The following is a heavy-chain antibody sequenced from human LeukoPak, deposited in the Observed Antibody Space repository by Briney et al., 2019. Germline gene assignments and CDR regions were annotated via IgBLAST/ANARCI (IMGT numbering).Heavy chain of an antibody. V-gene: IGHV3-7*01. CDR2: IKQDGSEK. CDR1: GFTFSSYW. D-gene: IGHD6-13*01. J-gene: IGHJ4*02. Sequence: GGSLRLSCAASGFTFSSYWMSWVRQAPGKGLEWVGNIKQDGSEKYYVASVKGRFTISSDNAKNSLYLQMNSLSADDTAVYYSARERYLAAAGRVFDYWGQGTLVTVSS. CDR3: ARERYLAAAGRVFDY.